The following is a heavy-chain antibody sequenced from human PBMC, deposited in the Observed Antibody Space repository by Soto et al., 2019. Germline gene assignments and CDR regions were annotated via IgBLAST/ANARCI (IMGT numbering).Heavy chain of an antibody. CDR3: ARDVIAAAGTAG. Sequence: QVQLVQSGAEVKKPGSSVKVSCKASGGTFSSYALSWVRQAPGQGLEWMGGIIPIFGTANYAQKFQGRVTITADDSTSTACMELSSLRSEDTAVYYCARDVIAAAGTAGWGQGTLVTVSS. CDR2: IIPIFGTA. CDR1: GGTFSSYA. V-gene: IGHV1-69*12. D-gene: IGHD6-13*01. J-gene: IGHJ4*02.